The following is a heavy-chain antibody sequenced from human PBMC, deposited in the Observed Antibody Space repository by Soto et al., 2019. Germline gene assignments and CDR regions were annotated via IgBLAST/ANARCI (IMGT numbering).Heavy chain of an antibody. J-gene: IGHJ6*04. D-gene: IGHD6-13*01. V-gene: IGHV6-1*01. CDR3: ARDWGYSSSLFYGMDV. Sequence: PSQTLSLTCAISGGSDYCNSASWNWIRRSPSRGLEWLGRTYYRSKWYNDYAVSVKSRITINPDTSKNQFSLQLNSVTPEDTAVYYCARDWGYSSSLFYGMDVWGKGTTVTVS. CDR2: TYYRSKWYN. CDR1: GGSDYCNSAS.